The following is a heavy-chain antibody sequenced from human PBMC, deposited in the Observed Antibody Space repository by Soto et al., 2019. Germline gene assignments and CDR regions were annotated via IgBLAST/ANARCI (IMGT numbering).Heavy chain of an antibody. J-gene: IGHJ4*02. V-gene: IGHV4-59*01. CDR2: IYYSGST. D-gene: IGHD1-26*01. CDR3: ARGSRIVGATKGYYFDY. Sequence: QVQLQESGPGLVKPSETLSLTCTVSGGSISSYYWSWIRQPPGKGLEWIGYIYYSGSTNYNPSLKSRVTISVDTSKNQFSLKLSSVTAADTAVYYCARGSRIVGATKGYYFDYWGQGTLVTVSS. CDR1: GGSISSYY.